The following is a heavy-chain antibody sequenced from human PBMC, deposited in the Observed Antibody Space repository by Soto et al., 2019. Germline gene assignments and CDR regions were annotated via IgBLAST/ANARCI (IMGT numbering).Heavy chain of an antibody. V-gene: IGHV4-61*08. CDR3: ARGFSSVSMDA. CDR2: IYSSGSA. CDR1: GDSVSSGGYY. D-gene: IGHD6-19*01. J-gene: IGHJ6*02. Sequence: SETLSLTCTVSGDSVSSGGYYWSWIRQPPGKGLEWIGYIYSSGSANYNPSLKSRVAISRDTSKNQISLKVASVTAADTAGYYCARGFSSVSMDAWGQGTTVTVSS.